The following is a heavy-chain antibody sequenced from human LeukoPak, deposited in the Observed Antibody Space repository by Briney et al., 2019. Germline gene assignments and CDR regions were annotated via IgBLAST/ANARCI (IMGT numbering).Heavy chain of an antibody. J-gene: IGHJ5*02. Sequence: ASVKVSCKASGYTFTSLDISWVRQANGQGLEWLGWMNPKNGNTDYAQKFQGRVTMTRDTSISTAYMELSRLRSDDTAVYYCARGGSYAFGPWFDPWGQGTLVTVSS. CDR1: GYTFTSLD. CDR2: MNPKNGNT. V-gene: IGHV1-8*02. D-gene: IGHD1-26*01. CDR3: ARGGSYAFGPWFDP.